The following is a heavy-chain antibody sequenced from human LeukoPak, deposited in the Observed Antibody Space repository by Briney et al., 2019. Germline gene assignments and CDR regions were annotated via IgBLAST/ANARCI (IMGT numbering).Heavy chain of an antibody. J-gene: IGHJ4*02. CDR2: IISSGSTI. CDR1: GFTFSSYE. V-gene: IGHV3-48*03. CDR3: AKAPAPYSFGTFDY. Sequence: PGGSLRLSCAASGFTFSSYEMNWVRQAPGKGLEWVSYIISSGSTIYYADSVKGRFTISRDNAKNSLYLQMNSLRAEDTAVYFCAKAPAPYSFGTFDYWGQGTLVTVSS. D-gene: IGHD5-18*01.